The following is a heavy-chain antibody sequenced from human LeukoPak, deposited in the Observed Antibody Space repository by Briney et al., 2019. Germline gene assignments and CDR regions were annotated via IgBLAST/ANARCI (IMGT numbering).Heavy chain of an antibody. CDR3: ARGFESGRGY. CDR2: ISSSSSYI. V-gene: IGHV3-21*01. Sequence: AGGSLRLSCAASGFTFSSYSMTWVRQAPGKGLEWVSSISSSSSYIYYADSVKGRFTISRDNAKNSLYLQMNSPRAEDTAVYYCARGFESGRGYWGQGTLVTVSS. J-gene: IGHJ4*02. D-gene: IGHD3-10*01. CDR1: GFTFSSYS.